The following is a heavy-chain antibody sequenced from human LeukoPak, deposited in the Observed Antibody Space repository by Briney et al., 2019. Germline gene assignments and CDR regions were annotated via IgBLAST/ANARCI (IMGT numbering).Heavy chain of an antibody. CDR2: INPNSGGT. D-gene: IGHD1-26*01. Sequence: ASVKVSCKASGYTFTGYYMHWVRQAPGQGLEWMGWINPNSGGTNYAQKFQGRVTTTRDTSISTAYMELSRLRSDDTAVYYCAKVGIVGATADYWGQGTLVTVSS. CDR3: AKVGIVGATADY. CDR1: GYTFTGYY. J-gene: IGHJ4*02. V-gene: IGHV1-2*02.